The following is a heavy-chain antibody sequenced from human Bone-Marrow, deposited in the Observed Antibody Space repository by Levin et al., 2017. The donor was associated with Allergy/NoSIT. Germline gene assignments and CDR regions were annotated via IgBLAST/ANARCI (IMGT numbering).Heavy chain of an antibody. CDR1: GFPFSTYG. CDR3: ARAAGAAGRGGMDV. D-gene: IGHD6-13*01. J-gene: IGHJ6*02. CDR2: ISTRSTYI. V-gene: IGHV3-21*01. Sequence: GESLKISCATSGFPFSTYGMAWVRQAPGEGLEWLASISTRSTYIHYAESVKGRFTVSRDNANNSLSLQMNRLRREDTAVYYCARAAGAAGRGGMDVWGQGTTVTVSS.